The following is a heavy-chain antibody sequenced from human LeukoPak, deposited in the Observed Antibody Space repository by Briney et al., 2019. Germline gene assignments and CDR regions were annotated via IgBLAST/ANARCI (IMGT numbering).Heavy chain of an antibody. Sequence: ASVKVSCKASGYTFTGYYMHWVRQAPGQGLEWMGWINPNSGGTNYAQKFQGRVTMTRDTSISTAYMELSRLRSGDTAVYYCARRGARQWLEVYYFDYWGQGTLVTVSS. J-gene: IGHJ4*02. CDR3: ARRGARQWLEVYYFDY. D-gene: IGHD6-19*01. CDR1: GYTFTGYY. CDR2: INPNSGGT. V-gene: IGHV1-2*02.